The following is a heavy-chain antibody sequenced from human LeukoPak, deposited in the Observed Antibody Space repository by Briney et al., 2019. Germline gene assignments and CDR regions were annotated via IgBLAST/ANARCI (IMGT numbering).Heavy chain of an antibody. CDR3: ARETINYFDY. CDR2: TYYRSKWYN. J-gene: IGHJ4*02. CDR1: GDSVSSNSVA. Sequence: SQTLSLTCVISGDSVSSNSVAWNWIRQSPSRGLEWLGRTYYRSKWYNEYAVSVKSRITINPDTSKNQLSLQLNSVTSEDTAVYYCARETINYFDYWGQGTLVTVSS. D-gene: IGHD4/OR15-4a*01. V-gene: IGHV6-1*01.